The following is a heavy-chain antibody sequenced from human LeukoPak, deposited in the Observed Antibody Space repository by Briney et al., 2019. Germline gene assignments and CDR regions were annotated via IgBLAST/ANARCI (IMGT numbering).Heavy chain of an antibody. D-gene: IGHD6-19*01. CDR3: ARTAVAGTRDYYYYYMDV. CDR1: GYSFSTFW. CDR2: IYPGDSDT. Sequence: GESLKISCKGLGYSFSTFWIGWVRQMPGKGLEWMGIIYPGDSDTRYGPSFHGQVTMSVDKSISTAYLQWSSLKASDTAMYYCARTAVAGTRDYYYYYMDVWGKGTTVTVSS. J-gene: IGHJ6*03. V-gene: IGHV5-51*01.